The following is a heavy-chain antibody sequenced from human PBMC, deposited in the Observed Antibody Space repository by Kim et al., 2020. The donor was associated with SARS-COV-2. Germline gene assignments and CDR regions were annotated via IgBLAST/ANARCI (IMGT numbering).Heavy chain of an antibody. D-gene: IGHD2-15*01. Sequence: SETLSLTCTVSGGSISSSSYYWGWIRQPPGKGLEWIGSIYYSGSTYYNPSLKSRVTISVDTSKNQFSLKLSSVTAADTAVYYCARQADIVVVVAATPGAFDIWGQGTMVTVSS. CDR3: ARQADIVVVVAATPGAFDI. J-gene: IGHJ3*02. V-gene: IGHV4-39*01. CDR1: GGSISSSSYY. CDR2: IYYSGST.